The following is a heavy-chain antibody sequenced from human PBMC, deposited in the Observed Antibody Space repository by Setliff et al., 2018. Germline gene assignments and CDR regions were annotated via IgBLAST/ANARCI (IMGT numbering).Heavy chain of an antibody. CDR3: AKGGYSGSHYFDN. Sequence: GSLRLSCAASGFTFTSYAMRWVRQAPGKGLEWVSSISGSGGSTYYADSVKGRFTISRDNSNNALYLQMNSLRAEDTAIYYCAKGGYSGSHYFDNWGQGTLVTVSS. J-gene: IGHJ4*02. V-gene: IGHV3-23*01. D-gene: IGHD1-26*01. CDR2: ISGSGGST. CDR1: GFTFTSYA.